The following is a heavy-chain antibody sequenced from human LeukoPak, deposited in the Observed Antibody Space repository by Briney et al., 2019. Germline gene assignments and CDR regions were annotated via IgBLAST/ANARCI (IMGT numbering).Heavy chain of an antibody. CDR2: MRYDENNK. J-gene: IGHJ4*02. Sequence: PGGSLRLSCAASGFTFSSYSMNWVRQAPGKGLECVAFMRYDENNKYYADSVKGRFTISRDNSKNTLYLQMNSLRAEDTAVYYCAVQGASDYWGQGTLVTVSS. CDR3: AVQGASDY. D-gene: IGHD1-26*01. V-gene: IGHV3-30*02. CDR1: GFTFSSYS.